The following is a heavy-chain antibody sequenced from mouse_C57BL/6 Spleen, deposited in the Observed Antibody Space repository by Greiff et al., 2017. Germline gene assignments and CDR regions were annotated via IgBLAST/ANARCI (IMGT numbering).Heavy chain of an antibody. V-gene: IGHV1-7*01. CDR2: INPSSGYT. J-gene: IGHJ2*01. CDR3: ATYYGSSYYFDY. D-gene: IGHD1-1*01. Sequence: QVQLQQSGAELAKPGASVKLSCKASGYTFTSYWLHWVKQRPGQGLEWIGYINPSSGYTKYNQKFKDKATLTADKSSSTAYMQLSSLTYEDAAVYYCATYYGSSYYFDYWGQGTTLTVSS. CDR1: GYTFTSYW.